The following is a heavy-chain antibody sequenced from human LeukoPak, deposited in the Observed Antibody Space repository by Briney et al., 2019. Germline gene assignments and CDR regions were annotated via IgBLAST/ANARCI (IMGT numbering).Heavy chain of an antibody. CDR2: INHSGST. J-gene: IGHJ4*02. CDR3: ARRLRGYSYGSVFDY. Sequence: PSETLSLTCAVYGGSFSGYYWSWIRQPPGKGLEWTGEINHSGSTNYNPSLKSRVTISVDTSKNQFSLKLSSVTAADTAVYYCARRLRGYSYGSVFDYWGQGTLVTVSS. CDR1: GGSFSGYY. D-gene: IGHD5-18*01. V-gene: IGHV4-34*01.